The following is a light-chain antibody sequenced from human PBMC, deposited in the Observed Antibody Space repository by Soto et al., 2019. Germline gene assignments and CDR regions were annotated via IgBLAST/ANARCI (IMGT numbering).Light chain of an antibody. CDR3: EEFAHFRRT. CDR2: QVS. Sequence: DTVLTQTPLSSPVTLGQLASISCRSSQSLVYSDGNTYLSWLQQRPGQPPRLLIYQVSTRFSGVPDSFSGSGAGTDVTLTISKVEADDGGAYVCEEFAHFRRTLGQGTKVDI. V-gene: IGKV2-24*01. CDR1: QSLVYSDGNTY. J-gene: IGKJ1*01.